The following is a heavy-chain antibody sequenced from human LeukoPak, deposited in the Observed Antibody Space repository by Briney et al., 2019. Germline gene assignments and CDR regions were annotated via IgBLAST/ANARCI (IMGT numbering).Heavy chain of an antibody. CDR2: IWYGGSNK. D-gene: IGHD3-22*01. Sequence: GGSLRLSCAASGFTFSSYGMHWVRQAPGKGLEWVAVIWYGGSNKYYADSVKGRFTISRDNSKNTLYLQMNSLRAEDTAVYYCARDREYYYDSSGFDYWGQGTLVTVSS. CDR3: ARDREYYYDSSGFDY. J-gene: IGHJ4*02. V-gene: IGHV3-33*01. CDR1: GFTFSSYG.